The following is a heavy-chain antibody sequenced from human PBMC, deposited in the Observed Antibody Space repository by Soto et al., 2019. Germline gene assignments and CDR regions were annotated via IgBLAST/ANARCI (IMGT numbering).Heavy chain of an antibody. D-gene: IGHD3-3*01. CDR3: EAWSSYYTVDV. V-gene: IGHV4-4*07. CDR2: VFDSGNT. J-gene: IGHJ6*02. Sequence: SETLSLTCIVSGGSIISYSWSWIRQPAGKGLEWIGRVFDSGNTNYNPSLQSRVTMSLDTSKKQFSLKLTSVTAADTAVYYCEAWSSYYTVDVWGQGTTVTVSS. CDR1: GGSIISYS.